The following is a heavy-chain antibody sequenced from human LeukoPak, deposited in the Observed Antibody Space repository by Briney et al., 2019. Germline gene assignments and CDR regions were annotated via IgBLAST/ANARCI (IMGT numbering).Heavy chain of an antibody. CDR2: INGNGYNT. V-gene: IGHV3-23*01. Sequence: GGSLRLSCAASGFTFSSYAMSWVRQAPGKGLEWVSAINGNGYNTYFAASVKGRFAIFRDNSRNTLSLQMNSLRAEDTAVYYCAKSHSSSSLGAFDIWGQGTMVTVSS. J-gene: IGHJ3*02. CDR3: AKSHSSSSLGAFDI. CDR1: GFTFSSYA. D-gene: IGHD6-13*01.